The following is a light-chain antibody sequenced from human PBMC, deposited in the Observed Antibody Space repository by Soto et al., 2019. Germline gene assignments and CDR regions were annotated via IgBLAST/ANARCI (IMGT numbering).Light chain of an antibody. J-gene: IGLJ3*02. CDR2: EVS. CDR3: TSYTSSNTGV. V-gene: IGLV2-14*01. Sequence: QSALTQPASVSGSPGQSIAISCTGTSSDVGGYNYVSWYQQSPAKAPKLMIYEVSNRPSGVSSRFSGSKSGNTASLTITGLQAEDEADYYCTSYTSSNTGVFGGGTKLTVL. CDR1: SSDVGGYNY.